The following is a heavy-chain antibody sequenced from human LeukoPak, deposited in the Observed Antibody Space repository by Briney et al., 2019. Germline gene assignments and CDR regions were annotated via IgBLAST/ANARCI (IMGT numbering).Heavy chain of an antibody. CDR3: AKDRVFGPSEYYFDY. CDR1: GFTFSSYG. CDR2: IRYDGSNK. J-gene: IGHJ4*02. V-gene: IGHV3-30*02. D-gene: IGHD3/OR15-3a*01. Sequence: GGSLRLSCAASGFTFSSYGMHWVRQAPGKGLEWVAFIRYDGSNKYYAGSVKGRFTISRDNSKNTLYLQMNSLRAEDTAVYYCAKDRVFGPSEYYFDYWGQGTLVTVSS.